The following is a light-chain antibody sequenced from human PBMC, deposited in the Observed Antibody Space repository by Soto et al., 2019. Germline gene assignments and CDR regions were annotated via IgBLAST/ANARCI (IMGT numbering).Light chain of an antibody. CDR1: SSNIGAGYD. Sequence: QSVLTQPPSVSGAPGQRVTISCTGSSSNIGAGYDVHWYQQRPGTAPKLLIYGNKNWPSGVPDRFPGSKSGTSASLAITGLQAEDEADYYCQSYDSRLSVSYVFGTGTKVTVL. V-gene: IGLV1-40*01. J-gene: IGLJ1*01. CDR2: GNK. CDR3: QSYDSRLSVSYV.